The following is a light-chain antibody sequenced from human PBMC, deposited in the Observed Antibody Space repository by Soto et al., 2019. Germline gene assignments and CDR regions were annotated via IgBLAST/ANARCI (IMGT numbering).Light chain of an antibody. V-gene: IGKV1-39*01. CDR2: VAS. CDR3: QQSYKSPYT. CDR1: QSISTY. J-gene: IGKJ2*01. Sequence: DIQMTQSPSSVSASVGDRVTITCRASQSISTYLNWYQQKPGKPPKLLIYVASTLQSGVPSRFSGSGSGTDFTLTITSLQPEDFATYYCQQSYKSPYTFGQGTKLEVK.